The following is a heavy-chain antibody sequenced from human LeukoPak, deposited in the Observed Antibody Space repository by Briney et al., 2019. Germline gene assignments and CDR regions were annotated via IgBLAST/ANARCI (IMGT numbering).Heavy chain of an antibody. Sequence: ASVKVSCKASGYTFTSYYMHWVRQAPGQGLEWMGIINPSGGSTSYAQKFQGRVTMTRDTSTSTVYMELSSLRSEDTAVCYCVRDDYSGYDYENYWGQGTLVTVSS. V-gene: IGHV1-46*01. J-gene: IGHJ4*02. CDR3: VRDDYSGYDYENY. CDR1: GYTFTSYY. CDR2: INPSGGST. D-gene: IGHD5-12*01.